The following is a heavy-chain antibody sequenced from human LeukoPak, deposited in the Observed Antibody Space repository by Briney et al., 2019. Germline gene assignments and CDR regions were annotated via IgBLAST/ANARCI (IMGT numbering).Heavy chain of an antibody. CDR2: ITPISGTT. CDR1: GGTLSNYA. J-gene: IGHJ5*02. D-gene: IGHD6-6*01. CDR3: TRDPPRPEYHWFDP. V-gene: IGHV1-69*13. Sequence: GASVKVSCKGSGGTLSNYAVSWVRQAPGQGFEWMGGITPISGTTHYAQKFQGRVTITADESTNTVYMELSSLRSEDTAVYYCTRDPPRPEYHWFDPWGQGTLVTVSS.